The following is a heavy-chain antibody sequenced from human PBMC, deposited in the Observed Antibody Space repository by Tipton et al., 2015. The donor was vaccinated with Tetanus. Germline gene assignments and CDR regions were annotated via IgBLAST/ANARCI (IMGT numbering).Heavy chain of an antibody. D-gene: IGHD1-26*01. CDR1: GYSFTSYW. CDR2: IYPGDSDT. Sequence: QLVQSGAEVKKPGESLKISCKGSGYSFTSYWIGWVRQIPGKGLEWMGIIYPGDSDTRYSPSFQGQVTISADKSISTAYLQWSSLKASDTAMYYCARHAGATVYYYYMDVWGKGTTVTVSS. CDR3: ARHAGATVYYYYMDV. V-gene: IGHV5-51*01. J-gene: IGHJ6*03.